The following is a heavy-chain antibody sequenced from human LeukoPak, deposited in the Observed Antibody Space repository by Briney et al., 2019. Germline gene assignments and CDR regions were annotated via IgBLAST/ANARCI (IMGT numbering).Heavy chain of an antibody. CDR2: ISAYNGNT. CDR1: GYTFTNYA. V-gene: IGHV1-18*01. CDR3: ASRGVAAGKILDY. J-gene: IGHJ4*02. D-gene: IGHD6-13*01. Sequence: ASVKVSCKASGYTFTNYAMNWVRQAPGQGLEWMGWISAYNGNTNYAQKLQGRVTMTTDTSTSTAYMELRSLRSDDTAVYYCASRGVAAGKILDYWGQGTLVTVSS.